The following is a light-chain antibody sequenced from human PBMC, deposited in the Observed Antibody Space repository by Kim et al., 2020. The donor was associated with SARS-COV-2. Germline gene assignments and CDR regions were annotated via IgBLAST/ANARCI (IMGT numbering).Light chain of an antibody. J-gene: IGKJ5*01. V-gene: IGKV3-20*01. Sequence: EIVLTQSPGTLSLSPGERATLSCRASQSVRSSYLAWYQQKPGQAPRLLIYGASSRATSIPDRFSGSGSGTDFTLTISRLEPEDFAVYYCQQYGSSPNTFGQGTRLEIK. CDR3: QQYGSSPNT. CDR2: GAS. CDR1: QSVRSSY.